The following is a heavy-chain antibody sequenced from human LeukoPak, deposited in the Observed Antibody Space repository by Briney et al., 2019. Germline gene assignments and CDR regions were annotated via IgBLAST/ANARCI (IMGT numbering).Heavy chain of an antibody. D-gene: IGHD5-24*01. J-gene: IGHJ4*02. Sequence: GGSLRLSCAASGFTVSNYWMVWVRQAPGKGLVWVANIKQDGSETRYVDAVKGRFTISRDNAQNSLYLQMNSLRAEDTAVYYCARASNPWLQLNWGQGTLVTVSS. CDR3: ARASNPWLQLN. CDR1: GFTVSNYW. V-gene: IGHV3-7*05. CDR2: IKQDGSET.